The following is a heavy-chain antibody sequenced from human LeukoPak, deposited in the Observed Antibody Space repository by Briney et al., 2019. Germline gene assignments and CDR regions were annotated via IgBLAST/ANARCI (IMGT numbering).Heavy chain of an antibody. CDR3: ARAPRDGSSWYYYYYMDV. Sequence: SQTLSLTCTVSGGSISSGDYYWSWIRQPPGKGLEWIGYIYYSGSTYYNPSLKSRVTISVDTSKNQFSLKLSSVTAADTAVYYCARAPRDGSSWYYYYYMDVWGKGTTVTVS. V-gene: IGHV4-30-4*08. D-gene: IGHD6-13*01. J-gene: IGHJ6*03. CDR2: IYYSGST. CDR1: GGSISSGDYY.